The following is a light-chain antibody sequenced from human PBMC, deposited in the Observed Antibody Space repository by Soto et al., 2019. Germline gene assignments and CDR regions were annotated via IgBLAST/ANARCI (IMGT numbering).Light chain of an antibody. CDR2: GAS. Sequence: SVLTQSPVTLSLSPGERATLSCRAGQDVNSYLAWYQQKPGQAPRLLIYGASSRATGIPDRFSGSGSGTDFTLTISRLEPEDFAVYYCQQYGSSTWTFGQGTRLEIK. J-gene: IGKJ5*01. V-gene: IGKV3-20*01. CDR1: QDVNSY. CDR3: QQYGSSTWT.